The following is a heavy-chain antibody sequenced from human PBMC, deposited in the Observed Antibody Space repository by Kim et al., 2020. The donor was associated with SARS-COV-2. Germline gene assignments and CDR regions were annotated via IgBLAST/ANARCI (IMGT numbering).Heavy chain of an antibody. CDR3: AKGGRSGSHFLPIYYYYGMDV. D-gene: IGHD1-26*01. Sequence: GGSLRLSCAASGFTFSSYGMHWVRQAPGKGLEWVAVISYDGSNKYYADSVKGRFTISRDNSKNTLYLQMNSLRAEDTAVYYCAKGGRSGSHFLPIYYYYGMDVWGQGTTVTVSS. J-gene: IGHJ6*02. CDR2: ISYDGSNK. CDR1: GFTFSSYG. V-gene: IGHV3-30*18.